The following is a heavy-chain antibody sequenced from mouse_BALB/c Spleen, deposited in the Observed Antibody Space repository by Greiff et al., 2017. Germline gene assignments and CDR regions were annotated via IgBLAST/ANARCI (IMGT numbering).Heavy chain of an antibody. D-gene: IGHD2-1*01. J-gene: IGHJ4*01. CDR2: ISSGGSYT. V-gene: IGHV5-9-4*01. CDR1: GFTFSSYA. Sequence: EVKVVESGGGLVKPGGSLKLSCAASGFTFSSYAMSWVRQSPEKRLEWVAEISSGGSYTYYPDTVTGRFTISRDNAKNTLYLEMSSLRSEDTAMYYCARDKGDDGNPYAMDYWGQGTSVTVSS. CDR3: ARDKGDDGNPYAMDY.